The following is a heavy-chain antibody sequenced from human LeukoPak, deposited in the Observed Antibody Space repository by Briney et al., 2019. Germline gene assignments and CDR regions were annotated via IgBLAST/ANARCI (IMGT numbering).Heavy chain of an antibody. CDR3: LAGGGY. CDR2: ISGSVGTT. CDR1: GFTFSSSA. Sequence: GGSLRLSCAASGFTFSSSAMTWVRQAAGKGLEWVSGISGSVGTTNYADSVKGRFTISRDNAKNSVYLQMNSLRAEDTAVYYCLAGGGYLGQGTLVTVSS. J-gene: IGHJ4*02. V-gene: IGHV3-23*01. D-gene: IGHD3-10*01.